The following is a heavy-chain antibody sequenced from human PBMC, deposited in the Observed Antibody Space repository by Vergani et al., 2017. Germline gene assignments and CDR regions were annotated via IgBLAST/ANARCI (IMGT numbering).Heavy chain of an antibody. CDR3: ATIGYRRWGYYFDY. CDR2: INHSGST. Sequence: QVQLQQWGAGLLKPSETLSLTCAVYGRSFSGYYWSWIRQPQGKGLEWIGEINHSGSTNYNPSLKSRVTISVDTSKNQFSLKLSSVTAADTAVYYCATIGYRRWGYYFDYWGQGILVTVSS. J-gene: IGHJ4*02. D-gene: IGHD2-2*02. CDR1: GRSFSGYY. V-gene: IGHV4-34*01.